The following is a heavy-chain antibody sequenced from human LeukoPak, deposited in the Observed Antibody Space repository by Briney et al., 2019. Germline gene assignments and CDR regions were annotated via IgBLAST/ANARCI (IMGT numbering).Heavy chain of an antibody. J-gene: IGHJ4*02. CDR3: ARHFPYSSSWTFFDY. D-gene: IGHD6-13*01. CDR1: GYNFTSYW. V-gene: IGHV5-51*01. Sequence: GESLKISCNGSGYNFTSYWIGWVRQMPGKGLEWMGIIYPGGSDTRYSPSFQGQVTISADKSISTAYLQWSSLKASDTAMYYCARHFPYSSSWTFFDYWGQGTLVTVSS. CDR2: IYPGGSDT.